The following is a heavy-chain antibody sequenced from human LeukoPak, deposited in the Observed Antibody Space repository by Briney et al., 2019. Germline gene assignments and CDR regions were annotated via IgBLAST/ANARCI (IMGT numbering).Heavy chain of an antibody. V-gene: IGHV1-69*05. Sequence: SVKVSCKASGGTFSSYAISWVRQAPGQGLEWMGRIIPIFGTANYAQKFQGRVTITTDESTSTVYMELSSLRSEDTAVYYCTKPLNDAFDIWGQGTMVTVSS. CDR2: IIPIFGTA. CDR1: GGTFSSYA. D-gene: IGHD4/OR15-4a*01. CDR3: TKPLNDAFDI. J-gene: IGHJ3*02.